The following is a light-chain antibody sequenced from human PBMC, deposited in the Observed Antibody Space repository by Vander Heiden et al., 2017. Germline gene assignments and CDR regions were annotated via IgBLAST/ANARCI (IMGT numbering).Light chain of an antibody. CDR1: QGISL. CDR3: LQHNYYPDP. Sequence: TQMTQSLSAMSASVGHRVTITCRAGQGISLVAWFQQKPGTVPERLIYASSTLQGGVPSRFSGSGSGTEFTLTISSLQPEDFATYYCLQHNYYPDPFGQGTKLEIK. V-gene: IGKV1-17*03. J-gene: IGKJ2*01. CDR2: ASS.